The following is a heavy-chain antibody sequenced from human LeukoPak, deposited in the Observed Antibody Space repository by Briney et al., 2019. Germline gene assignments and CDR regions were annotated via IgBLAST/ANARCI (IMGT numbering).Heavy chain of an antibody. D-gene: IGHD1-26*01. CDR2: ISSSSSTI. CDR1: GFTFSSYS. Sequence: GGSLRLSCAASGFTFSSYSMNWVRQAPGKGLEWVSYISSSSSTIYYVDSVKGRFTISRDNAKNSLYLQMNSLRDEDTAVYYCARDKLPFYSGSYQYYFDYWGQGTLVTVSS. V-gene: IGHV3-48*02. CDR3: ARDKLPFYSGSYQYYFDY. J-gene: IGHJ4*02.